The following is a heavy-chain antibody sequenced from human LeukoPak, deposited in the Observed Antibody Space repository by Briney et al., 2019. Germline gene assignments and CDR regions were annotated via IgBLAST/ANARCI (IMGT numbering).Heavy chain of an antibody. CDR2: IKQDGSEK. CDR1: GSTFRNYW. Sequence: GGSLRLSCAASGSTFRNYWMSWVRPAPGKGLEWVANIKQDGSEKYYVDSVKGRFTISRDNAKNSLYLQMNSLRAEDTAVYYCARDASGGSYYYDYWGQGTLVAVSS. V-gene: IGHV3-7*03. J-gene: IGHJ4*02. CDR3: ARDASGGSYYYDY. D-gene: IGHD1-26*01.